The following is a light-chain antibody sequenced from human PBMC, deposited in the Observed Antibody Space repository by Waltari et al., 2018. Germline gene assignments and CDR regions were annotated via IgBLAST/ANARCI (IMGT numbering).Light chain of an antibody. CDR3: LQDYNLWT. V-gene: IGKV1-6*01. CDR1: QGIKND. J-gene: IGKJ1*01. Sequence: AIQMNQSPSSLSASVGDRVTITCWASQGIKNDLGWYQQKPGKAPKLLIYAASSLQSGDPSRFSGSGSGTDFTLTISSLQPEDFATYYCLQDYNLWTFGQGTKVEIK. CDR2: AAS.